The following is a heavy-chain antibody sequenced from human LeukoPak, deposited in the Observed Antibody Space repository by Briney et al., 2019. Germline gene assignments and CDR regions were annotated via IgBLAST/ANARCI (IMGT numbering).Heavy chain of an antibody. J-gene: IGHJ5*02. V-gene: IGHV5-51*01. Sequence: GESLKISCKGSGYSFTSYWIGWVRQMPGKGLEWMGIIYPGDSDTRYSPSFQGQVTISADKSISTAYLQWSSLKASDTAMYYCARHLIAAAGDNWFDTWGQGTLVTVSS. CDR1: GYSFTSYW. CDR2: IYPGDSDT. D-gene: IGHD6-13*01. CDR3: ARHLIAAAGDNWFDT.